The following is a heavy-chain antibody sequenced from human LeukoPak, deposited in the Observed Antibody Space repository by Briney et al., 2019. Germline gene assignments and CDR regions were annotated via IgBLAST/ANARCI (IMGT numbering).Heavy chain of an antibody. CDR1: GFTFSSYA. D-gene: IGHD6-19*01. CDR3: AKELYSSGWSRFDY. CDR2: ISGSGGST. J-gene: IGHJ4*02. Sequence: PGGSLRLSCAASGFTFSSYAMSWVRQAPGKGLEWVSAISGSGGSTYYADSVKGRFTISRDNSKNSLYLQMNSLRAEDTALYYCAKELYSSGWSRFDYWGQGTLVTVSS. V-gene: IGHV3-23*01.